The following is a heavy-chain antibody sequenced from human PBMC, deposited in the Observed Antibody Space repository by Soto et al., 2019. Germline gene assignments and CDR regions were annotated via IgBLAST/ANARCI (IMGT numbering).Heavy chain of an antibody. CDR2: ISSTSNNM. CDR3: ARDLASATGTSDY. V-gene: IGHV3-21*02. Sequence: EVQLVESGGGLVKPGESLRLSCAGSGFTFSGYSMNWVRQAPGKGLEWVSSISSTSNNMYYSDSVKGRFTMSRDNAKNSRYLQMNSLRVDDTAVYYCARDLASATGTSDYWGQGTLVTVSS. D-gene: IGHD1-1*01. J-gene: IGHJ4*02. CDR1: GFTFSGYS.